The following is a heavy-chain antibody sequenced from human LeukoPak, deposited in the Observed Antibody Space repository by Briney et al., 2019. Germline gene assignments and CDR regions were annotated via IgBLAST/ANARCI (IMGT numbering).Heavy chain of an antibody. CDR2: IWYDGSNK. CDR1: GFTFSSYG. D-gene: IGHD3-3*01. CDR3: AREHHYDFWSGYLI. J-gene: IGHJ4*02. V-gene: IGHV3-33*01. Sequence: GGSLRLSCAASGFTFSSYGMHWVRQAPGKGLEWVAVIWYDGSNKYYADSVKGRFTISRDNSKNTLYLQMNSLRAEDTAVYYCAREHHYDFWSGYLIWGQGTLVTVSS.